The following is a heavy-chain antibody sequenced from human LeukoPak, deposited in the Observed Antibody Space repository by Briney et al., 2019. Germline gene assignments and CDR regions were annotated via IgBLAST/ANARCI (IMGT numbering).Heavy chain of an antibody. Sequence: GSLRLSCAASGFTFSSYEMNWVRQAPGKGLGWVSYIISSGSTIYYADSVKGRFTISRDNAKNSLYLQMNSLRAEDTAVYYCAREAIAAAFDPWGQGTLVTVSS. V-gene: IGHV3-48*03. D-gene: IGHD6-13*01. CDR1: GFTFSSYE. J-gene: IGHJ5*02. CDR3: AREAIAAAFDP. CDR2: IISSGSTI.